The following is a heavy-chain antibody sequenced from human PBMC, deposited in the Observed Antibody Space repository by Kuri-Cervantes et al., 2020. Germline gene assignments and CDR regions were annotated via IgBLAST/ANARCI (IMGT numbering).Heavy chain of an antibody. CDR2: IRWSGLNE. CDR1: GFTFSSYG. CDR3: AKDGNGFDY. J-gene: IGHJ4*02. Sequence: GESLKSSCAASGFTFSSYGMHWVRQAPGKGLEWVAFIRWSGLNESYADYVKGRFTISRDNSKNTLYLQLNSLRSEDTAVYYCAKDGNGFDYWGRGALVTVSS. V-gene: IGHV3-30*02. D-gene: IGHD2-8*01.